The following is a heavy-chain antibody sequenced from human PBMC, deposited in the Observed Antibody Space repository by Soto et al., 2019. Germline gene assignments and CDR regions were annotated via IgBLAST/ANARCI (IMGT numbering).Heavy chain of an antibody. CDR3: AIGWAVAGTRIDQYYYGMDI. V-gene: IGHV1-69*01. J-gene: IGHJ6*02. CDR1: GGTFSSYA. D-gene: IGHD6-19*01. CDR2: IIPIFGTT. Sequence: QVQLVQSGADVKKPGSSVKVSCKASGGTFSSYAISWVRQAPGQGLEWMGGIIPIFGTTNYAQKFQGRVTLTADESTSTAYMELSSLRSEDTAVYYCAIGWAVAGTRIDQYYYGMDIWGQGTTVTVSS.